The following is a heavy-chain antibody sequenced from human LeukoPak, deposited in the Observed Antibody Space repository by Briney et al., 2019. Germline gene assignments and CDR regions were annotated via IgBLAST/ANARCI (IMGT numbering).Heavy chain of an antibody. D-gene: IGHD5-18*01. CDR2: ITASGDNT. CDR3: AKGNGYSYGRYYFDY. V-gene: IGHV3-23*01. J-gene: IGHJ4*02. CDR1: GFTFSSYA. Sequence: PGGSLRLSCAASGFTFSSYAMGWVRQAPGKGLEWVSAITASGDNTYYADSVKGRLTISRDNSKNTLYLQMNSLRAEDTAVYYCAKGNGYSYGRYYFDYWGQGTLATVSS.